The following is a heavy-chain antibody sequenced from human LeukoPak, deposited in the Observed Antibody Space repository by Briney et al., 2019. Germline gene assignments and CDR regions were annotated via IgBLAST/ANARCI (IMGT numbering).Heavy chain of an antibody. D-gene: IGHD2-2*01. J-gene: IGHJ6*02. CDR1: RFTFSSYA. CDR3: ARVAYRYCSSTSCYYGMDV. Sequence: GGSLRLSCAASRFTFSSYAMHWVRQAPGKGLEWVAVISYDGSNKCYADSVKGRFTISRDNSKNTLYLQMNSLRAEDTAVYYCARVAYRYCSSTSCYYGMDVWGQGTTVTVSS. V-gene: IGHV3-30*04. CDR2: ISYDGSNK.